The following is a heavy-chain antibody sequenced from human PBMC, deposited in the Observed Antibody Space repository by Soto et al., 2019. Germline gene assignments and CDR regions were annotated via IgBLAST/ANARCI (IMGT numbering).Heavy chain of an antibody. J-gene: IGHJ4*02. CDR1: GGIFSTYA. Sequence: SVKVSCTASGGIFSTYAISWLRQAPGQGLEWMGGIIPIFGTPNYAQRFQGRVTITADESTSTAYMELSRLRSEDTAVYYCARDRDDYGSGNYYNRIDFWGQGTLVTVSS. CDR2: IIPIFGTP. V-gene: IGHV1-69*13. D-gene: IGHD3-10*01. CDR3: ARDRDDYGSGNYYNRIDF.